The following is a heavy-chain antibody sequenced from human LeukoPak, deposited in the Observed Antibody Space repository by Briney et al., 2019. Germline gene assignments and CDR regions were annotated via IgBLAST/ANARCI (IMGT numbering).Heavy chain of an antibody. V-gene: IGHV3-23*01. CDR2: ISGSGGST. D-gene: IGHD1-26*01. J-gene: IGHJ4*02. CDR1: GFNFSSYA. CDR3: AKGRVGAAHFDY. Sequence: PGASLRLSCAASGFNFSSYAMSWVRQAPGKGLEWVSAISGSGGSTYYADSVKGRFTISRDNSKNTLYLQMNSLRAEDTAVYYCAKGRVGAAHFDYWGQGTLVTVSS.